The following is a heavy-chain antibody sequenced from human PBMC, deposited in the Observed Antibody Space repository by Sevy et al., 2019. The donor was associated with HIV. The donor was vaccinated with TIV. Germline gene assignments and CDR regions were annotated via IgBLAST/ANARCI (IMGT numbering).Heavy chain of an antibody. CDR3: ARDGGYSIKWYPLY. J-gene: IGHJ4*01. CDR1: GFAFSTHA. D-gene: IGHD1-26*01. V-gene: IGHV3-30-3*01. CDR2: ISYEGTET. Sequence: GGYLRLSCAASGFAFSTHAMHWVRQAPGKGLEWVAVISYEGTETFYAASVEGRFTISRDNSKNMSSLQINSLKPEDTAVYYCARDGGYSIKWYPLYWGHGTLVTVSS.